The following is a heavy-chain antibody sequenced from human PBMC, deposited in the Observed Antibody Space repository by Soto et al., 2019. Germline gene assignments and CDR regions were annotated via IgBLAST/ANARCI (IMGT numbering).Heavy chain of an antibody. CDR2: IYHSGSA. J-gene: IGHJ4*02. V-gene: IGHV4-4*02. D-gene: IGHD5-18*01. CDR1: GGSISSTNW. CDR3: AGTTWIQLWSTNFDY. Sequence: SETLSLTCAVSGGSISSTNWWSWVRQPPGKGLEWIGQIYHSGSANYNPSLKSRVTISVDKSKNQFSLKLSSVTAADTAVYYCAGTTWIQLWSTNFDYWGQGTLVTVSS.